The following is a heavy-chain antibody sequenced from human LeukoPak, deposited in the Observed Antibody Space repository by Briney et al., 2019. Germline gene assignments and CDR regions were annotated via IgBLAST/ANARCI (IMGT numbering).Heavy chain of an antibody. Sequence: PSETLSLTCAVYGGSFSNYYWSWIRQSPGKGLEWIGEINHIGSSNYNPSLKSRVSISVDTSKNQFSLKLSSVTAADTAVYYCAGYGDYVAAFDIWGQGTMVTVSS. J-gene: IGHJ3*02. CDR2: INHIGSS. V-gene: IGHV4-34*01. CDR1: GGSFSNYY. D-gene: IGHD4-17*01. CDR3: AGYGDYVAAFDI.